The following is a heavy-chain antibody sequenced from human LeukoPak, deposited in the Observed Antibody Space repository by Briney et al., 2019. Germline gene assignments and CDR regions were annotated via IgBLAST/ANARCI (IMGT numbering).Heavy chain of an antibody. CDR3: ARETDIVVVPAVQGAFDI. CDR1: GYIFAGCY. CDR2: INPNSGST. Sequence: GASVKVSCKASGYIFAGCYMHWVRQAPGQGLEWVGWINPNSGSTNYAEKFQGRVTMTRDTSISTAYMELSRLTSDDTAVYYCARETDIVVVPAVQGAFDIWGQGTMVTVSS. V-gene: IGHV1-2*02. D-gene: IGHD2-2*01. J-gene: IGHJ3*02.